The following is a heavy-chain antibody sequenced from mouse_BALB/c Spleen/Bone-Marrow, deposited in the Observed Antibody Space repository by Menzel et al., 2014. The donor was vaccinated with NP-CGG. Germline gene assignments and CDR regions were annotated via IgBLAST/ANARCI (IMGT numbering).Heavy chain of an antibody. V-gene: IGHV5-6*02. J-gene: IGHJ4*01. CDR2: ISNGGTFT. CDR1: GFSFSSYG. CDR3: SRRQSGNYAMDY. Sequence: EVKLMESGGDLVKPGGSLKLSCAASGFSFSSYGFFWVRQTQDKRLEWVATISNGGTFTYYPDSVKGRFTISRDNAKNTLYLQMSSLKSEDTAMYYCSRRQSGNYAMDYWGQGTSVTVSS.